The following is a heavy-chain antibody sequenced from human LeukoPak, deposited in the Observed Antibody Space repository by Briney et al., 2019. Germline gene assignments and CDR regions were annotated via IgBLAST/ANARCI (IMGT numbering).Heavy chain of an antibody. CDR3: ARVGYNSGWYEY. Sequence: GGSLRLSCAASGFTFSIYGMLWVRQAPGKGLEWVAAIWEDGTNINYADSVKGRFTISRDNSKNTLYLQLNNLRAEDTALYYCARVGYNSGWYEYWGQGTLVTVSS. J-gene: IGHJ4*02. CDR2: IWEDGTNI. D-gene: IGHD6-19*01. CDR1: GFTFSIYG. V-gene: IGHV3-33*01.